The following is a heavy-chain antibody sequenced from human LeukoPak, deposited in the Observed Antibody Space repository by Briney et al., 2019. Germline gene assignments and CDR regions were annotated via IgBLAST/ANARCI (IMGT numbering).Heavy chain of an antibody. Sequence: GGSLRLSCAASGFTFSSYGMHWVRQAPGKGLEWVAFIRYDGSNTNNADSVKGRFTISRDNSKNRLFLQMNSLRAEDTAVYSCAKGGHADYGDYSHLWYFDLWGRGTLVTVSS. CDR2: IRYDGSNT. D-gene: IGHD4-17*01. CDR1: GFTFSSYG. V-gene: IGHV3-30*02. CDR3: AKGGHADYGDYSHLWYFDL. J-gene: IGHJ2*01.